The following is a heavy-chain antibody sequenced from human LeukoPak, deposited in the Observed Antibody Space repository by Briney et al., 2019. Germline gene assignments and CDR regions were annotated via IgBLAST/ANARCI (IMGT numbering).Heavy chain of an antibody. J-gene: IGHJ6*03. CDR1: GYTFTGYY. CDR2: INPNSGGT. Sequence: ASVKVSCKASGYTFTGYYMHWVRQAPGQGLEWMGWINPNSGGTNYAQKFQGRVTMTRDTSISTAYMELSRLRSDDTAVYYCARDKLDDYVWGSYRAYYYYMDVWGKGTTVTISS. CDR3: ARDKLDDYVWGSYRAYYYYMDV. D-gene: IGHD3-16*02. V-gene: IGHV1-2*02.